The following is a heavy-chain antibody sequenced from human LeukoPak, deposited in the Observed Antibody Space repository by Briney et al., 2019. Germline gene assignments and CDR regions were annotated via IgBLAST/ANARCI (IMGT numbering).Heavy chain of an antibody. CDR1: GFTFSSYA. D-gene: IGHD6-19*01. V-gene: IGHV3-23*01. Sequence: GGSLRLSCAASGFTFSSYAMSWVRQAPGKGLEWVSAISGSGGSTYYADSVKGRFTISRDNSKNTLYLQMNSLRAEDTAVYYCARDKLEQWLAIDYWGQGTLVTVSS. CDR3: ARDKLEQWLAIDY. CDR2: ISGSGGST. J-gene: IGHJ4*02.